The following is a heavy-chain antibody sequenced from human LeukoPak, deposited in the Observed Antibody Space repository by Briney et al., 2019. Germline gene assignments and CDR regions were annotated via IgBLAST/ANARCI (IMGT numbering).Heavy chain of an antibody. J-gene: IGHJ5*02. V-gene: IGHV3-33*06. Sequence: GGSLRLSCAASGFTFSSYGMHWVRQAPGKGLEWVAAIWYDGSIQYYADSVKGRFTISRDNAKNTLYLQMNSLRAEDTAVFYCAKDRAYGGNSEVVSWGQGTLVTVSS. CDR3: AKDRAYGGNSEVVS. D-gene: IGHD4-23*01. CDR2: IWYDGSIQ. CDR1: GFTFSSYG.